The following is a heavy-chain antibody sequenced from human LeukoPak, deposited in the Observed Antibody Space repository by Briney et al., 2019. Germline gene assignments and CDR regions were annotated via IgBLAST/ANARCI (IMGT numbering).Heavy chain of an antibody. J-gene: IGHJ3*02. D-gene: IGHD6-13*01. Sequence: PGGSLRLSCAASGFTFSNYALSWVRQAPGRGLEWVSGFSGTDGTIWYAESVKGRLTISRDNFQNTLYLQMNSLRAEDTAVYYCAKSLPAAAGTCAFDIWGQGTMVTVSS. CDR1: GFTFSNYA. CDR2: FSGTDGTI. V-gene: IGHV3-23*01. CDR3: AKSLPAAAGTCAFDI.